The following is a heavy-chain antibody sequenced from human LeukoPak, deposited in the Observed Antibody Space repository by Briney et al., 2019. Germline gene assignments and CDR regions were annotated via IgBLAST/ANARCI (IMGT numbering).Heavy chain of an antibody. CDR2: VFHTGKT. D-gene: IGHD2-21*01. J-gene: IGHJ4*02. V-gene: IGHV4-59*08. CDR3: ARYTHYSGDSYYLEY. Sequence: PSETLPLTCTVSGGSIINYWWGWVRQPPGKGLEWIGHVFHTGKTTYNASLQSRLIISVDTSKNQFSLNLFSVTAADTALYQSARYTHYSGDSYYLEYWGQGTLVTVSS. CDR1: GGSIINYW.